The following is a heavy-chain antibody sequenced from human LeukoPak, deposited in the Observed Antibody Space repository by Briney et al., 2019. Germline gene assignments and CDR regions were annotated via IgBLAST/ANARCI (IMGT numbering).Heavy chain of an antibody. Sequence: ASVKVSCKASGYTFTSYGISWVRQAPGHGLEWMGWISAYNGNTNYAQKLQGRVTLTTDTSASTAYMEVRSLRSDDTAVYYCARDTKYDYWSGLQNFDYWGQGTLVTVSS. CDR2: ISAYNGNT. J-gene: IGHJ4*02. CDR3: ARDTKYDYWSGLQNFDY. V-gene: IGHV1-18*01. CDR1: GYTFTSYG. D-gene: IGHD3-3*01.